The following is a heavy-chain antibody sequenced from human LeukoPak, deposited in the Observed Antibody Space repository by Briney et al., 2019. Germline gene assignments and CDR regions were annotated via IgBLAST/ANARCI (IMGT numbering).Heavy chain of an antibody. J-gene: IGHJ4*02. CDR2: IYYSGST. D-gene: IGHD4-11*01. CDR1: GGSISSSSYY. V-gene: IGHV4-39*01. Sequence: PSETLSLTCTVSGGSISSSSYYWGWIRQPPGKGPEWIGSIYYSGSTYYNPSLKSRVTISVDTSKNQFSLKLSSVTAADTAVYYCARHGLHDYPSDYWGQGTLVTVSS. CDR3: ARHGLHDYPSDY.